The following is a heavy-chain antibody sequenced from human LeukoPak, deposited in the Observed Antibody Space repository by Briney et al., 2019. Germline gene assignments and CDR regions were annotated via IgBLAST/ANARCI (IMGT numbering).Heavy chain of an antibody. V-gene: IGHV1-2*02. J-gene: IGHJ4*02. CDR2: INPNSGGT. Sequence: ASVKVSCKASGYTFTGYYMHWVRQAPGQGLEWMGWINPNSGGTNYAQKFQGRVTMTRDTSISTAYMELSRLRSDDTAVYYCARGNPRRLGFGVVIYWGQGTLVTVSS. D-gene: IGHD3-3*01. CDR3: ARGNPRRLGFGVVIY. CDR1: GYTFTGYY.